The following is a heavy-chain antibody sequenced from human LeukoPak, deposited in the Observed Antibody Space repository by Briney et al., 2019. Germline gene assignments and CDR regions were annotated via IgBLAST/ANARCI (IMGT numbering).Heavy chain of an antibody. CDR2: ISGSGGST. CDR3: AKTAVRGVIISYLDH. Sequence: GGSLRLSCAASGFTFSSYAMSWVRQAPGKGLEWVSTISGSGGSTYYADSVKGRFTISRDNSKNTLYLQMNSLRAEDTAVYYCAKTAVRGVIISYLDHWGQGTLVTVSS. CDR1: GFTFSSYA. J-gene: IGHJ4*02. V-gene: IGHV3-23*01. D-gene: IGHD3-10*02.